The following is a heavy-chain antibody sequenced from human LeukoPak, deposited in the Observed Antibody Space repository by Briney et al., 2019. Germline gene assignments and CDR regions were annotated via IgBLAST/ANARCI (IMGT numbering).Heavy chain of an antibody. CDR2: IRWNSGSI. J-gene: IGHJ1*01. V-gene: IGHV3-9*01. Sequence: GGSLRLSCAASGFTFDDYAMHWVRQAPGTGLEWVSSIRWNSGSIGYADSVKGRFTISRDNAKNSLYLQMNSLRTEDTALYYCAKGTKVGAGPQLWGQGTLVTVSS. D-gene: IGHD1-26*01. CDR1: GFTFDDYA. CDR3: AKGTKVGAGPQL.